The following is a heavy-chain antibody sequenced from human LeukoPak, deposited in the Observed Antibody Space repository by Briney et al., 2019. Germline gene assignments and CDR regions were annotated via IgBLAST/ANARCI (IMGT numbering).Heavy chain of an antibody. V-gene: IGHV3-23*01. CDR1: GFSFSTYG. CDR2: IFGNGDTT. Sequence: GGSLRLSCAASGFSFSTYGMSWVRQAPGKGLEWVSIIFGNGDTTYYADSVKGRFTVSRDNSKDTLYLQMNDLRPDDTAIYYCAKRNTMVRGGPCFDYWGQGLLVTVSS. J-gene: IGHJ4*02. CDR3: AKRNTMVRGGPCFDY. D-gene: IGHD3-10*01.